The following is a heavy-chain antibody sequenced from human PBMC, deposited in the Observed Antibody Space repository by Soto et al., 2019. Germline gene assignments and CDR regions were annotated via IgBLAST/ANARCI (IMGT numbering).Heavy chain of an antibody. V-gene: IGHV4-39*01. J-gene: IGHJ6*02. D-gene: IGHD2-21*02. CDR2: IYYSGST. CDR3: ARRVVVVTGGMDV. CDR1: GGSISSSSYC. Sequence: QLQLQESGPGLVKPSETLSLTCTVSGGSISSSSYCWGWIRQPPGKGLEWIGSIYYSGSTYYNPSLKSRVTISVDTSKNQFSLKLSSVTAADRAVYYCARRVVVVTGGMDVWGQGTTVTVSS.